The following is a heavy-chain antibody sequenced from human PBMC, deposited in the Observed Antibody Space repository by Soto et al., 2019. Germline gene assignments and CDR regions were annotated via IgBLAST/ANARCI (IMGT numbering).Heavy chain of an antibody. D-gene: IGHD3-22*01. CDR1: GFTFNIYA. CDR2: ISRYGDFT. V-gene: IGHV3-23*01. J-gene: IGHJ4*02. CDR3: AKDRYLDHDSRGYLFDN. Sequence: EVQLLESGGDLIQPGGYLRLSCAASGFTFNIYAMTWVRQATGKGLEWVSAISRYGDFTYYADSVEGRFTISRDNSKNTLYLQMNSLRAEDTAVYYCAKDRYLDHDSRGYLFDNWGQGTLVTVSS.